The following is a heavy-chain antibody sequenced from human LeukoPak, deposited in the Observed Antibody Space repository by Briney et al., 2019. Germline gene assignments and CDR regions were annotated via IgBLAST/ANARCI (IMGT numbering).Heavy chain of an antibody. J-gene: IGHJ4*02. Sequence: GGSLRLSCAASGFTFSSYWMNWARQAPGKGLEWVASINHNGNVNYYVDSVKGRFTISRDNSKNTLYLQMNSLRAEDTAVYYCARIVYCSGGSCYSGEIDYWGQGTLVTVSS. V-gene: IGHV3-7*01. D-gene: IGHD2-15*01. CDR3: ARIVYCSGGSCYSGEIDY. CDR2: INHNGNVN. CDR1: GFTFSSYW.